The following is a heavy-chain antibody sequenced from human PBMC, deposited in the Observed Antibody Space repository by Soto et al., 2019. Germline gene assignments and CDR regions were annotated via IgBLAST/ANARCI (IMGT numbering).Heavy chain of an antibody. CDR2: IYQTGST. D-gene: IGHD3-16*01. V-gene: IGHV4-4*02. CDR3: ARVWGALAPIAGWFGP. J-gene: IGHJ5*02. Sequence: QVQLQESGPGLVKPSGTLSLTCAVSNGSITSGNWWRWVRQPPGKGLEWIGDIYQTGSTNYNPSLRSRVIISVDKSNNNFSLSLSSVTAADTAVYFCARVWGALAPIAGWFGPWGRGILVTVSS. CDR1: NGSITSGNW.